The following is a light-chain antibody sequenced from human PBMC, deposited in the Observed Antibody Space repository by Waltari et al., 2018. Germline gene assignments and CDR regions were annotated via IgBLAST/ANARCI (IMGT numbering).Light chain of an antibody. CDR3: ATWDDNLSGSWV. Sequence: QSVLTQPPSVSGAPGQGVAITCSGSSSTIGGNYVHWFQQLPGTAPKLLIHSDEQRPSGVPDRFSGSKSGTSASLAISGLQSEDEADYYCATWDDNLSGSWVFGGGTKLTVL. J-gene: IGLJ3*02. CDR1: SSTIGGNY. V-gene: IGLV1-47*02. CDR2: SDE.